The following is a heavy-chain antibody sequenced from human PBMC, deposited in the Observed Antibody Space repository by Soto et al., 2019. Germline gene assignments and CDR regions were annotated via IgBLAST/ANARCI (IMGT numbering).Heavy chain of an antibody. CDR2: IHPGDSDT. J-gene: IGHJ3*02. V-gene: IGHV5-51*01. CDR3: ATLVADQEDAFDI. D-gene: IGHD5-12*01. CDR1: GYSFTSYW. Sequence: PGESLKISCKGSGYSFTSYWIGWVRQMPGKGLEWMGIIHPGDSDTRYSPSFQGQVTISADKSISTAYLQWSSLKASDTAMYYCATLVADQEDAFDIWGQGTMVTVSS.